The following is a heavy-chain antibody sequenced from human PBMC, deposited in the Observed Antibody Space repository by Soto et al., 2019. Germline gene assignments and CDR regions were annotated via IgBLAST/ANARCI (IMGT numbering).Heavy chain of an antibody. CDR3: ARDLSGYYYGMDV. J-gene: IGHJ6*02. Sequence: QVHLQQWAAGLLKPSETLSLTCAVYGGSFSGYFWNWVRQPPGKGLEWIGEINHSGSTKYNPSLKSRVTLSVDTSKNQFSLRVFSVTAADTAVYYCARDLSGYYYGMDVWGQGTTVTVS. V-gene: IGHV4-34*01. CDR2: INHSGST. CDR1: GGSFSGYF.